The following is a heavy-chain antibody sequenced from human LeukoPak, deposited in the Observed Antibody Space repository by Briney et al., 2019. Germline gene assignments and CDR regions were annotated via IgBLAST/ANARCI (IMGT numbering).Heavy chain of an antibody. D-gene: IGHD6-19*01. CDR2: INPSGGST. CDR1: GYTLTSYY. CDR3: ARSTGGWYSYY. J-gene: IGHJ4*02. V-gene: IGHV1-46*01. Sequence: ASVKVSCKASGYTLTSYYMHWVRQAPGQGLEWMGIINPSGGSTSYAQKFQGRVTMTRDTSTSTVYMELSSLRSDDTAVYYCARSTGGWYSYYWGQGTLVTVSS.